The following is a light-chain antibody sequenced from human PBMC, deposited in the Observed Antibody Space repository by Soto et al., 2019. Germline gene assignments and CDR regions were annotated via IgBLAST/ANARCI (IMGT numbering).Light chain of an antibody. CDR2: DAS. Sequence: EMGLTQSPAILSVSPGERATLSCRASQSISRSLAWYQQKPGQAPRLLISDASTRATGIPARFSGSGSGTEFTLTISSLQSEDFALYYCHQYNSWPPGTFGQGTKVDIK. V-gene: IGKV3-15*01. CDR1: QSISRS. CDR3: HQYNSWPPGT. J-gene: IGKJ2*01.